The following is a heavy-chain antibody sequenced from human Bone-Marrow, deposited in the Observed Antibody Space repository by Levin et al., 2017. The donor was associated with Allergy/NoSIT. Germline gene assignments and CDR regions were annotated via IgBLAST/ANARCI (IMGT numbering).Heavy chain of an antibody. V-gene: IGHV3-74*01. CDR1: GFTFGGYW. CDR3: ASGSPGYSNSWSSY. D-gene: IGHD6-13*01. Sequence: QTGGSLRLSCVASGFTFGGYWMHWIRQAPGKGLVWVSRLNSDGTSTAYADSVKGRFTISRDNAKNTLYLQMNGLRAEDTAVYYCASGSPGYSNSWSSYWGQGTLVTVSS. CDR2: LNSDGTST. J-gene: IGHJ4*02.